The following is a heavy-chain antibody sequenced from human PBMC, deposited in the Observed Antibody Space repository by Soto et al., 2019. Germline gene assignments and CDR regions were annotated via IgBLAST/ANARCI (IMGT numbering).Heavy chain of an antibody. Sequence: QITLKESGPTLVKPTQTLTLTCTFSGFSLSTSGVGVGWIRQPPGKALEWLALIYWDDDKRYSPSLKSRLTITKDTSKNQVVLTMTNMDPVDTATYYCAHSGASITMVRENWFDPWGQGTLDTVSS. CDR1: GFSLSTSGVG. D-gene: IGHD3-10*01. V-gene: IGHV2-5*02. J-gene: IGHJ5*02. CDR2: IYWDDDK. CDR3: AHSGASITMVRENWFDP.